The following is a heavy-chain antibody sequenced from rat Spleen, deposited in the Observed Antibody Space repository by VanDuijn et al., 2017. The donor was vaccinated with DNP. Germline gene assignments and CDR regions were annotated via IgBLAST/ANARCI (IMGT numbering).Heavy chain of an antibody. CDR3: ARWYSSGYYFDY. CDR2: INSSGGRT. Sequence: EVQLVESGGDLVQPGRSLKLSCVASRFTFNSYWMTWFRQVPGKGLEWVASINSSGGRTYYPDSVKGRFTISRDNAKSTLYLQMNSLRSEDMATYYCARWYSSGYYFDYWGQGVMVTVSS. D-gene: IGHD4-3*01. CDR1: RFTFNSYW. J-gene: IGHJ2*01. V-gene: IGHV5-31*01.